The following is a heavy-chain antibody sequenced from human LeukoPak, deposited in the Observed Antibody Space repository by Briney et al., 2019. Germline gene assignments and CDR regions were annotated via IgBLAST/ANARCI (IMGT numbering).Heavy chain of an antibody. CDR1: GFTVSSYG. CDR2: FSAADGSA. V-gene: IGHV3-23*01. CDR3: ARVIAIHTVTPFDH. Sequence: GGSLRLSCAASGFTVSSYGMTWVRLAPGKGLEWVSAFSAADGSAQYAESVKGRFTISRDDAKNSLSLQMNSLRVEDTAVYYCARVIAIHTVTPFDHWGQGTLVTVSS. D-gene: IGHD4-11*01. J-gene: IGHJ4*02.